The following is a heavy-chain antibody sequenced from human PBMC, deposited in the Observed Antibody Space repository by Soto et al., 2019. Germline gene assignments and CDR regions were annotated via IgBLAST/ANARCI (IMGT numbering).Heavy chain of an antibody. CDR3: VNYDGGSPSTPPL. J-gene: IGHJ4*02. Sequence: EVQLLESGGGLVQPGGSLRLSCAASGITISNYPMSWVRQAPGKGLEWVSGISGSGDRTYYADSAKGRFTISKDISKNSLSLQVDSLGVDDTAVYLCVNYDGGSPSTPPLWGQGTLVTVSS. CDR2: ISGSGDRT. V-gene: IGHV3-23*01. CDR1: GITISNYP. D-gene: IGHD3-10*01.